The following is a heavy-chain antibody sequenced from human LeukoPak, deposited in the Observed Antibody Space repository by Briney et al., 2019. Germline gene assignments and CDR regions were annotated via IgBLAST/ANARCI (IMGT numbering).Heavy chain of an antibody. CDR3: ARDQYSGSHETFGLVDY. V-gene: IGHV1-46*02. J-gene: IGHJ4*02. D-gene: IGHD1-26*01. CDR1: GYSFNSYY. CDR2: IYPGGGST. Sequence: ASVKVSCKTSGYSFNSYYIHWVRQAPGQGLEWMGIIYPGGGSTSYAQKLQGRITMTRDMSASTVYMELSSLRSEDTAIYYYARDQYSGSHETFGLVDYWGQGTLVTVSS.